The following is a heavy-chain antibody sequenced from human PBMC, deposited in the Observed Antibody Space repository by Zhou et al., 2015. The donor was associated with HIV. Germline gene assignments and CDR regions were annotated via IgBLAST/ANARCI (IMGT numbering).Heavy chain of an antibody. D-gene: IGHD6-19*01. Sequence: QVQLVQSGAEVKKPGSSVKVSCKASGGTFSSYAISWVRQAPGQGLEWMGGIIPIFGTANYAQKFQGRVTITADESTSTAYMELSSLRSEDTAVYYCARGPPIAVAGVSYYYYYMDVWGKGTTVTVSS. CDR2: IIPIFGTA. V-gene: IGHV1-69*01. J-gene: IGHJ6*03. CDR1: GGTFSSYA. CDR3: ARGPPIAVAGVSYYYYYMDV.